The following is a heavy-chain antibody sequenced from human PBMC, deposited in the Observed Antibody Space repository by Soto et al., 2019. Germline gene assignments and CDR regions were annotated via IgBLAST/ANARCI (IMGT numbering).Heavy chain of an antibody. J-gene: IGHJ6*02. CDR1: GFTFSSYG. CDR3: AKDKWGYSSSSSYGMAV. CDR2: IVYDGSNK. D-gene: IGHD6-6*01. Sequence: QVQLVESGGGVVQPGRSLRLSCAASGFTFSSYGMHWVRQAPGKGLEWVAVIVYDGSNKYYEESVKGRFTISRDNSKTTLYLQMNSLRAEDTAVYYCAKDKWGYSSSSSYGMAVWGQGTTVTVSS. V-gene: IGHV3-30*18.